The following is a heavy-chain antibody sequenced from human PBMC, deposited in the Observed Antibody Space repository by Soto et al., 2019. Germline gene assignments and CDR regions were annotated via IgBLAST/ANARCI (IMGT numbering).Heavy chain of an antibody. CDR1: GGSFDGYY. Sequence: SETLSLTCALYGGSFDGYYWSWIRQSPGKGLEWIGEIHHSGSTKYNPSLKSRVSLSVDTSTKQSSLKMTSMTAADRGVYYCARGVDSWSGYLFWGQGTPVTVSS. V-gene: IGHV4-34*01. J-gene: IGHJ4*02. CDR2: IHHSGST. D-gene: IGHD3-3*01. CDR3: ARGVDSWSGYLF.